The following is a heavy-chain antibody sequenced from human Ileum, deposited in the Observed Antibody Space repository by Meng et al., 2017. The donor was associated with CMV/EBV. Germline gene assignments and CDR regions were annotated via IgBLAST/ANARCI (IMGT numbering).Heavy chain of an antibody. D-gene: IGHD5-24*01. CDR3: AGGPGWLPTD. V-gene: IGHV4-59*01. CDR1: GDSMNNYY. J-gene: IGHJ4*02. CDR2: IYKTGTT. Sequence: TCSVFGDSMNNYYCGWIRQPPGKGPEWIGHIYKTGTTNYNPSLMSRVTISVEPSKNQFSLRLRSVTAADTAVYYCAGGPGWLPTDWGRGTLVTVSS.